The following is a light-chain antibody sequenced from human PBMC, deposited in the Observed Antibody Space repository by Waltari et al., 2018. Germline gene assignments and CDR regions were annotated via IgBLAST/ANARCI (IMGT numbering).Light chain of an antibody. Sequence: QSVLTQPPSVSGAPGQRVTISCTGSSSNIGAGHDVHWYQVFPGTSPKLLIYGNNNRPSGVPDRFSGSKSGTSASLAISGRQAEDEANYYCQSFDISRSVGGLFGGGTRVSVL. J-gene: IGLJ2*01. CDR3: QSFDISRSVGGL. CDR2: GNN. CDR1: SSNIGAGHD. V-gene: IGLV1-40*01.